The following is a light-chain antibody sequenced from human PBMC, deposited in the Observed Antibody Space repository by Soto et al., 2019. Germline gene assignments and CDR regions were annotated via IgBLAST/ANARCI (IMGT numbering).Light chain of an antibody. CDR1: SSDINSYKF. CDR2: VDD. V-gene: IGLV2-14*01. Sequence: QSALTQPASVSASPGQSITISCTGSSSDINSYKFVSWYQVLPGKAPKLIIYVDDYRPPEISSRFSASKSGNTASLTISGVQLEDASHYFCCSYTKANTWVFGGGTKVTVL. CDR3: CSYTKANTWV. J-gene: IGLJ3*02.